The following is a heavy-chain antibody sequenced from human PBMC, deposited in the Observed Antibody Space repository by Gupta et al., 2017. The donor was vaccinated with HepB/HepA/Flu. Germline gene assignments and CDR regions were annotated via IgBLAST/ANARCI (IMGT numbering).Heavy chain of an antibody. Sequence: QVQLVQSGAEVKKPGSSVKVSCKASGGTFSSYAISWVRQAPGQGLEWMGGIIPIFGTANYAQKFQGRVTITADKSTSTDYMELSSLRSEDTAVYYCVRTAVRYCSSTSCYRDYYYYYYMDVWGKGTTVTVSS. J-gene: IGHJ6*03. CDR1: GGTFSSYA. V-gene: IGHV1-69*06. CDR3: VRTAVRYCSSTSCYRDYYYYYYMDV. CDR2: IIPIFGTA. D-gene: IGHD2-2*02.